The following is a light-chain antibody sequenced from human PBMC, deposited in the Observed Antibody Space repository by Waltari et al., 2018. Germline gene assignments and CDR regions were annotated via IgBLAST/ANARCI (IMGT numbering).Light chain of an antibody. V-gene: IGKV3-15*01. Sequence: EIVMTQSPATLSVSPGESATLSCRASQSISSNLAWYQKKPGQAPRLLMYGASTRATGIPARFSGSGSGTEFTLTISSLQSEDFAVYYCQQYNNWPPMYTFGQGTKLEIK. CDR3: QQYNNWPPMYT. CDR2: GAS. CDR1: QSISSN. J-gene: IGKJ2*01.